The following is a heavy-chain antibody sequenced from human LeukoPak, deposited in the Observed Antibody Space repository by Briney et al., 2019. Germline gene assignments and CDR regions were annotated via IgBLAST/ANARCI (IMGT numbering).Heavy chain of an antibody. CDR2: IYYSGST. V-gene: IGHV4-59*08. D-gene: IGHD5-24*01. CDR3: ARHLTTPDGYNPHHAFDI. CDR1: GGSISSYY. Sequence: PSETLSLTCAVSGGSISSYYWSWIRQPPGKGLEWIGYIYYSGSTNYNPSLKSRVTISVDTSKNQFSLKLSSVTAADTAVYYCARHLTTPDGYNPHHAFDIWGQGTMVTVSS. J-gene: IGHJ3*02.